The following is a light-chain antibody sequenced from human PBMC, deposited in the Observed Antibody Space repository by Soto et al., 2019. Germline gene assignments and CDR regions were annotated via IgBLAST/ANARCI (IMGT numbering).Light chain of an antibody. V-gene: IGKV1-5*03. CDR2: KAS. J-gene: IGKJ5*01. Sequence: DIQMTQSPSTLSASVGDRVTITCRASQSINSWLAWYQQKQGKAPKLLIYKASSLESGVPSRFSGSGSGTEFTLTISSLQPDDFAAYYCQQYEIYPITF. CDR1: QSINSW. CDR3: QQYEIYPIT.